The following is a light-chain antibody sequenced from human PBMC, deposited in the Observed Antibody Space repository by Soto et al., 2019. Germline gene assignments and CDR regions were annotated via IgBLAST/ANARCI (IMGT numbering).Light chain of an antibody. CDR2: AAS. CDR1: QGIRNF. J-gene: IGKJ3*01. CDR3: QKYSSVPV. V-gene: IGKV1-27*01. Sequence: DVRMTQSPTSLSASVGDRVTITCRASQGIRNFVAWYHQKPGKAPKLLIYAASTLQSGVPSRFSGSGSGTDFTLTINSLQPEDVATEYGQKYSSVPVFGPGTKVEIK.